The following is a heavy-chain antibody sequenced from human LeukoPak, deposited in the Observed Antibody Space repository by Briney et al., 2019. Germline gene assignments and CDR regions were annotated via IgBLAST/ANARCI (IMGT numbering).Heavy chain of an antibody. CDR1: GGSISSSNW. D-gene: IGHD6-19*01. V-gene: IGHV4-4*02. CDR3: AKDRGGAVASDY. CDR2: IYHSGST. Sequence: SETLSLTCAVSGGSISSSNWWSWVRQPPGKGLEWIGEIYHSGSTNYNPSLKSRVTISVDKSKNQFSLKLSSVTAADTAVYYCAKDRGGAVASDYWGQGTLVTVSS. J-gene: IGHJ4*02.